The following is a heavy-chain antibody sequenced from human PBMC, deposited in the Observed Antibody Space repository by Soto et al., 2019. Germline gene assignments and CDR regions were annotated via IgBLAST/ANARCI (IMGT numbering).Heavy chain of an antibody. D-gene: IGHD5-12*01. CDR1: GFTFDDYA. CDR3: AGAGVVATPWFDH. Sequence: EVQLVESGGGLVQPGRSLRLSCAASGFTFDDYAMHWVRQAPGKGLEWVSGISWNSGSIGYADSVKGRFTISRDNAKNSLYLQMNSLRAEDTALYYGAGAGVVATPWFDHWGQGTLVTVSS. J-gene: IGHJ5*02. V-gene: IGHV3-9*01. CDR2: ISWNSGSI.